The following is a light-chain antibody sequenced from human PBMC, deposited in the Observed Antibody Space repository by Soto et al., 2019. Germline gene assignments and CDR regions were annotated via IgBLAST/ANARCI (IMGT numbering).Light chain of an antibody. Sequence: EVVITQSPATLSVSPGERVTLSCRANQTISNTLAWYQQKPGQAPRLLIYAASTRATGVPAMFSGCGSGTDFTLNINRLQPEDLAMYYCQQYSDSPPTVGLGTKVEIK. CDR2: AAS. CDR3: QQYSDSPPT. V-gene: IGKV3-15*01. J-gene: IGKJ1*01. CDR1: QTISNT.